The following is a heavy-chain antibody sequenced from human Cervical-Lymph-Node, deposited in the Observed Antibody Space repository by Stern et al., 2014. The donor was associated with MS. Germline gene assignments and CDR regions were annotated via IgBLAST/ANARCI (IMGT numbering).Heavy chain of an antibody. Sequence: QVTLRESGPALVKPTQTLTLTCTFSGFSLSTSVLGVGWIRQPPGEALEWLAYSYWDDQKRYSPSLKSRLTITKDTSKNQVVLTLTNVDPVDTATYYCAHRTAGPFDYWGQGTLVTVSS. CDR1: GFSLSTSVLG. J-gene: IGHJ4*02. CDR2: SYWDDQK. CDR3: AHRTAGPFDY. V-gene: IGHV2-5*02.